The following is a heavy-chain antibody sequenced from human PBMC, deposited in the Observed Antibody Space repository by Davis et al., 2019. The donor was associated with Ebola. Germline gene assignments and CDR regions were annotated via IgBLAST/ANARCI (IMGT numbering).Heavy chain of an antibody. D-gene: IGHD2-2*01. Sequence: PSETLSLTCTVSGGSISSSSYYWGWIRQPPGKGLEWIGSIYYSGSTYYNPSLKSRVTISVDTSKNQFSLKLSSVTAADTAVYYCARYCSSTSCLLYPHWGQGTLVTVSS. CDR1: GGSISSSSYY. CDR3: ARYCSSTSCLLYPH. V-gene: IGHV4-39*01. J-gene: IGHJ4*02. CDR2: IYYSGST.